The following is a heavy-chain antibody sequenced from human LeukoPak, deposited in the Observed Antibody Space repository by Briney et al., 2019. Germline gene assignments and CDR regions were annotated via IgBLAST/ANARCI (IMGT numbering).Heavy chain of an antibody. Sequence: ASVKVSCKASGYTFTGYYMHWVRQAPGQGLEWMGWINPNSGGTNYAQKFQGWVTMTRDTSISTAYMELSRLRSDDTALYYCAKAINYGDYDFYWGQGTLVTVSS. CDR2: INPNSGGT. CDR1: GYTFTGYY. CDR3: AKAINYGDYDFY. V-gene: IGHV1-2*04. J-gene: IGHJ4*02. D-gene: IGHD4-17*01.